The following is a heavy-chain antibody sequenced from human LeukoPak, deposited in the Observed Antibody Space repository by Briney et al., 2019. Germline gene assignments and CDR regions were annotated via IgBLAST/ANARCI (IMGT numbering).Heavy chain of an antibody. D-gene: IGHD4-11*01. CDR3: AKVAEDSNYLLGFRWFNP. J-gene: IGHJ5*02. CDR1: GFAFNAYA. Sequence: GGSLRLSCAASGFAFNAYALSWVRQAPGKGLEWVSTISGNGASTYYADSVKGRFTISRDNSKNMVYLQMNSLRAEDTAVYYCAKVAEDSNYLLGFRWFNPWGQGTLVSVSS. CDR2: ISGNGAST. V-gene: IGHV3-23*01.